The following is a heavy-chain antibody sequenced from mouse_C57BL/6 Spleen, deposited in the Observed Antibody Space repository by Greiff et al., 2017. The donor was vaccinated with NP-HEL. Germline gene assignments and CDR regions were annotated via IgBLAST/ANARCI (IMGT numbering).Heavy chain of an antibody. V-gene: IGHV1-19*01. CDR3: APEGYSLTIDY. CDR1: GYTFTDYY. Sequence: EVQLQQSGPVLVKPGASVKMSCKASGYTFTDYYMNWVKQSHGKSLEWIGVINPYNGGTSYNQKFKGKATLTVDTSSSTAYMELNSLTSEDSAVYYCAPEGYSLTIDYWGQGTSVTGSS. J-gene: IGHJ4*01. D-gene: IGHD2-3*01. CDR2: INPYNGGT.